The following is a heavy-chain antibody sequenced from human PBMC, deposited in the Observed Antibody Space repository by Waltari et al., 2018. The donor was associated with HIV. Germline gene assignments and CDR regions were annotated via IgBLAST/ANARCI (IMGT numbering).Heavy chain of an antibody. Sequence: QLQLQPPGPALVKPSQTLPLTCVISGYRLSSNSASCDWIRHSPSRDLEWLGRTYCRSNWFNDYAGSVKSRITINPDTSKNQFSLQLNSVTPEDSAVYYCARALSVAGYYYYYLDVWGGGTTVTVSS. CDR1: GYRLSSNSAS. J-gene: IGHJ6*03. CDR3: ARALSVAGYYYYYLDV. D-gene: IGHD6-19*01. CDR2: TYCRSNWFN. V-gene: IGHV6-1*01.